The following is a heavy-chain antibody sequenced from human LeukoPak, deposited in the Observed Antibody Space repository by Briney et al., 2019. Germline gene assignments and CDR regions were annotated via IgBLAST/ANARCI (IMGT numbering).Heavy chain of an antibody. CDR1: GFTFSHYS. J-gene: IGHJ4*02. V-gene: IGHV3-21*01. Sequence: PGGSLRLSCAASGFTFSHYSMTWVRQAPGKGLEWVSSISSSSSYIYYADSVKGRFTISRDNAKKSLYLQMNSLRAEDTAVYYCARAAAGKDDYWGQGTLVTVSS. CDR2: ISSSSSYI. D-gene: IGHD6-13*01. CDR3: ARAAAGKDDY.